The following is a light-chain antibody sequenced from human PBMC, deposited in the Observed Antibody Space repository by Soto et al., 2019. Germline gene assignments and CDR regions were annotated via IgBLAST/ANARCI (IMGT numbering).Light chain of an antibody. Sequence: IGMTQSPATLSVSPGERATLSFRASQTIYSNVAWYQQRPGQPPRLLIYRASSRATGIPARFSGSGSGTEFTLTINSLQSEDFAVYYCQQRSDWPLTFGQGTRLEIK. CDR2: RAS. V-gene: IGKV3-15*01. J-gene: IGKJ5*01. CDR1: QTIYSN. CDR3: QQRSDWPLT.